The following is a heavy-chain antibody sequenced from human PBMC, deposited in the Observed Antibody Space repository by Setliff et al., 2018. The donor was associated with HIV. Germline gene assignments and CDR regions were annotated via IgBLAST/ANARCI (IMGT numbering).Heavy chain of an antibody. J-gene: IGHJ4*02. CDR1: GFTFNDYA. D-gene: IGHD1-26*01. Sequence: GGSLRLSCVASGFTFNDYAIHWVRQVPGKGLEWVAIISHDGRNQNYADSVKGRFTISRDNSKNTLYLQMNSLRPEDTAVYYCARDDLSWEGGIDYWGQGALVTVSS. V-gene: IGHV3-30*04. CDR3: ARDDLSWEGGIDY. CDR2: ISHDGRNQ.